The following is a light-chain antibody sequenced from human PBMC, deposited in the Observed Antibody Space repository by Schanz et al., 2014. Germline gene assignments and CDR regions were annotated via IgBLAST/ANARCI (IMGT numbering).Light chain of an antibody. V-gene: IGLV2-8*01. CDR2: EVN. CDR1: SSDVGGYNY. J-gene: IGLJ2*01. CDR3: TSYAGTNKFVL. Sequence: QSALTQPPSASGSPGQSVTISCTGTSSDVGGYNYVSWYQQHPGKAPKLMIFEVNKRPSGVPDRFSGSKSGNTASLTVSGXXXXDEAEYYCTSYAGTNKFVLFGGGTKLTVL.